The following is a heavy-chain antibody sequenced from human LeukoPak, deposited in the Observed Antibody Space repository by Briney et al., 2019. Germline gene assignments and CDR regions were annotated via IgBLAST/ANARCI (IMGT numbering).Heavy chain of an antibody. CDR1: GFMFSKYD. Sequence: GGSLRLSCAASGFMFSKYDMHWVRQVTGKGLEWVSGIDRDGVTYYSGSVKGRFTSSRENAKNSLDLQMNTLRAGDTGVYYCARENLEYGDYAIDYWGQGILVIVSS. CDR3: ARENLEYGDYAIDY. J-gene: IGHJ4*02. CDR2: IDRDGVT. D-gene: IGHD4-17*01. V-gene: IGHV3-13*01.